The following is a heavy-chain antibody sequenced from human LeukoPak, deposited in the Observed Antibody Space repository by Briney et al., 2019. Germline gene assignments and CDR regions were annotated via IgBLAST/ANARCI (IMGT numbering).Heavy chain of an antibody. Sequence: SETLSLTCTVSGGSISSSSYYWGWIRQPPGKGLEWIGSIYYSGSTYYNPSLKSRVTISVDTSKNQFSLKLSSVTAADTAVYYCAAPYSSSWSSAFDIWGQGTMVTVSS. D-gene: IGHD6-13*01. CDR3: AAPYSSSWSSAFDI. CDR1: GGSISSSSYY. CDR2: IYYSGST. J-gene: IGHJ3*02. V-gene: IGHV4-39*01.